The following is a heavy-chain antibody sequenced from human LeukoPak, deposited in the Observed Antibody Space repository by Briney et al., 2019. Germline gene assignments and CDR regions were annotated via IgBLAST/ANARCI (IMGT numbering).Heavy chain of an antibody. CDR2: IFPSGTT. D-gene: IGHD6-13*01. J-gene: IGHJ4*02. CDR3: ARGHDVAAENYFVY. Sequence: PSETLSLTCTVSGGSIISGTYYWRWIRQPAGKGLEWIGRIFPSGTTNYNPSLKSRVTISIDTSKNQFSRKRTSVTAADTAVYYCARGHDVAAENYFVYWGQGALVTVSP. V-gene: IGHV4-61*02. CDR1: GGSIISGTYY.